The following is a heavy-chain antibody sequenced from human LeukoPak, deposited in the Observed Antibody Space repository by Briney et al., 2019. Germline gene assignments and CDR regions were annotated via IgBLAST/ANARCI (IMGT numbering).Heavy chain of an antibody. Sequence: GGSLRLSCAASGFTFSSYSMNWVRQAPGKGLEWASYISSSSSTIYYADSVKGRFTISRDNAKNSLYLQMNSLRAEDTAVYYCARDGHSLRYFDYWGQGTLVTVSS. V-gene: IGHV3-48*01. J-gene: IGHJ4*02. CDR1: GFTFSSYS. D-gene: IGHD5-18*01. CDR2: ISSSSSTI. CDR3: ARDGHSLRYFDY.